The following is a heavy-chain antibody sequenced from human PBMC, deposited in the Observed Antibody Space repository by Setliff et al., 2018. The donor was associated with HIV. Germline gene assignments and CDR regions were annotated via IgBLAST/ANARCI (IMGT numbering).Heavy chain of an antibody. CDR2: IGGHGSII. CDR3: ALGAFYGDYGCVY. J-gene: IGHJ4*02. Sequence: GGSLRLSCAASGLIFSSYEMNWVRQAPGKGLEWISFIGGHGSIIHYADSVKGRFTISRDNAKNSVYLQMHSLRAEDTAVYYCALGAFYGDYGCVYWGQGALVTVSS. D-gene: IGHD4-17*01. V-gene: IGHV3-48*03. CDR1: GLIFSSYE.